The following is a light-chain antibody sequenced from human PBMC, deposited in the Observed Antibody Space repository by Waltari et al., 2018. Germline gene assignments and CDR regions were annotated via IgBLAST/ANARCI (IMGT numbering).Light chain of an antibody. Sequence: QLVVTQSPSASASLGASVKLTCTPSSGHSSNIIAWLQQQPEKGPRYLMKVNSDGSHSRGDEIPDRFSGSSSGAERHLTISSLQAEDEADYYCQTGGHGTWVFGGGTKLTVL. CDR2: VNSDGSH. CDR3: QTGGHGTWV. CDR1: SGHSSNI. J-gene: IGLJ3*02. V-gene: IGLV4-69*01.